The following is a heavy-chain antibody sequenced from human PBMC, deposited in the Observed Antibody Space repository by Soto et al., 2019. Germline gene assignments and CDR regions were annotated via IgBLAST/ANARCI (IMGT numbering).Heavy chain of an antibody. CDR1: GGSISSSSYY. V-gene: IGHV4-39*02. D-gene: IGHD6-13*01. CDR2: IYYSGRT. Sequence: KTSETLSLTFTVSGGSISSSSYYWAWIRQPPGKGLEWIGSIYYSGRTYYNLSLKSRITISIDTSKNQFSLKLSSVTAADTAVYFCAREGNSQSHYWGQGTLVTVSS. J-gene: IGHJ4*02. CDR3: AREGNSQSHY.